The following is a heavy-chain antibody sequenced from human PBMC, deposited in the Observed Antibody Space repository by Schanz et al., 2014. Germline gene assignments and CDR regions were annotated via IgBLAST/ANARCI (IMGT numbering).Heavy chain of an antibody. V-gene: IGHV3-21*01. Sequence: VQLVESGGGVVQPGRSLRLSCAASGFTFSKYGVHWIRQTPKGLEWVSSINSRSNFIYYADSVKGRFTISRDNAKNSLYLQMNSLRAEDTAVYYCAGAVATIRADSFDIWGQGTMVAVSS. CDR3: AGAVATIRADSFDI. CDR1: GFTFSKYG. CDR2: INSRSNFI. D-gene: IGHD5-12*01. J-gene: IGHJ3*02.